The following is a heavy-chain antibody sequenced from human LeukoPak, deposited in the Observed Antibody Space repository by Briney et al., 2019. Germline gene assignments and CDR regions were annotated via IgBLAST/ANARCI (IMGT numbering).Heavy chain of an antibody. CDR2: INHSGST. D-gene: IGHD3-22*01. CDR1: GGSFSDYY. J-gene: IGHJ5*02. V-gene: IGHV4-34*01. Sequence: SETLSLTCAVYGGSFSDYYWSWIRQPPGNGLEWIGEINHSGSTNSNPSLKSRVTISVDTSKNQFSLKLSSVTAADTAVYYCARWSSNYYDTSGRRFDPWGQGILVTVSS. CDR3: ARWSSNYYDTSGRRFDP.